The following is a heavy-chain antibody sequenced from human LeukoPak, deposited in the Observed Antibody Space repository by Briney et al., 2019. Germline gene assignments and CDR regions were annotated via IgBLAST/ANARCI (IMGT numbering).Heavy chain of an antibody. J-gene: IGHJ4*02. CDR1: GFTFSSSA. V-gene: IGHV3-23*01. CDR3: AKDHSFDY. Sequence: GGSLRLSCAASGFTFSSSAMSWVRQAPGKGLEWVAAISDTGRLSYCADSVNGRFTISRDNSKNTLSLQMNSLRAADTAVYYCAKDHSFDYWGQGTLVTVSS. CDR2: ISDTGRLS.